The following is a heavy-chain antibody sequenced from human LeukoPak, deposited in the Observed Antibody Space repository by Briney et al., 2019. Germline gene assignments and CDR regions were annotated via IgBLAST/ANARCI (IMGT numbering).Heavy chain of an antibody. J-gene: IGHJ4*02. V-gene: IGHV4-30-4*01. CDR3: VRYYDSSGYYDNFDY. CDR2: IYYSGST. Sequence: SETPSLTCTVSGGSINSGDFYWSWIRQPPGKGLEWIGYIYYSGSTYYNPSLKSRVSMSVDTTKNQFSLKLSSVAAADTAVYYCVRYYDSSGYYDNFDYWGQGALVTVSS. D-gene: IGHD3-22*01. CDR1: GGSINSGDFY.